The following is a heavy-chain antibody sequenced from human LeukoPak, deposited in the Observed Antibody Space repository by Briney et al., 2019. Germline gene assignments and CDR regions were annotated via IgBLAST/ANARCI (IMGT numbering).Heavy chain of an antibody. CDR3: ARAILWFGEWEDY. CDR1: GYTFTGYY. CDR2: INPNSGGT. V-gene: IGHV1-2*06. D-gene: IGHD3-10*01. J-gene: IGHJ4*02. Sequence: GASVKVSCKASGYTFTGYYMHWVRQAPGHRLEWMGRINPNSGGTNYAQKFQGRVTMTRDTSTSTAYMELSRLRSDDTAVYYCARAILWFGEWEDYWGQGTLVTVSS.